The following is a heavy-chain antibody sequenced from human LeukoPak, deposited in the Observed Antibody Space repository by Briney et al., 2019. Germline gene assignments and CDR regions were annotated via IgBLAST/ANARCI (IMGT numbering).Heavy chain of an antibody. CDR1: GFTFSNYA. J-gene: IGHJ3*01. CDR2: MSHNT. Sequence: PGGSLRLSCAASGFTFSNYAMSWVRQAPGKGLEWVSTMSHNTFYADSVRGRLTISREDSKNTLYLQMDTLTAKDTAVYYCARDLWDYVWGTYRFYAFDVWGQGTMVTVSS. V-gene: IGHV3-23*01. CDR3: ARDLWDYVWGTYRFYAFDV. D-gene: IGHD3-16*02.